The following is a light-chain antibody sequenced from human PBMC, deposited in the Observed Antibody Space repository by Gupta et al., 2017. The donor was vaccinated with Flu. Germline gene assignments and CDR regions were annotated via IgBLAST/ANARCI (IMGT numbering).Light chain of an antibody. CDR1: SSNIGSNS. V-gene: IGLV1-47*01. CDR2: TNN. J-gene: IGLJ1*01. CDR3: DSWDDSRGGHYV. Sequence: TISCSGSSSNIGSNSLYWYQQVPATAPNLLIYTNNKRPSGVPDRFSGSKSGTSAALAISGLRAEEEADYYCDSWDDSRGGHYVFGTGTKVTVL.